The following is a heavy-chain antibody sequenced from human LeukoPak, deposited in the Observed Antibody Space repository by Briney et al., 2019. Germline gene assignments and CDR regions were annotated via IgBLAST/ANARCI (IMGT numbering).Heavy chain of an antibody. CDR2: IKQDGSEK. Sequence: GGSLRLSCVASGFTFSSYWMSWVRQAPGKGLEWVANIKQDGSEKYYVDSVKGRFTISRDNAKNSLYLQMNSLRAEDTAVYYCARDIRARGTNIVVVPAALDYWGQGTLVTVSS. D-gene: IGHD2-2*01. J-gene: IGHJ4*02. CDR3: ARDIRARGTNIVVVPAALDY. V-gene: IGHV3-7*03. CDR1: GFTFSSYW.